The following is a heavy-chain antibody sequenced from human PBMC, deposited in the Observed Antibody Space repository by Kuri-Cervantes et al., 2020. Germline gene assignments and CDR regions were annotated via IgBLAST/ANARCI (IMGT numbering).Heavy chain of an antibody. CDR1: GGSISSSSYY. CDR2: IYYSGST. CDR3: ASLGIAVAGTSV. V-gene: IGHV4-39*01. D-gene: IGHD6-19*01. Sequence: GSLRLSCTVSGGSISSSSYYWGWIRQPPGKGLEWIGSIYYSGSTYYNPSLKSRVTISVDTSKNQFSLKLSSVTAAGTAVYYCASLGIAVAGTSVWGQGTLVTVSS. J-gene: IGHJ4*02.